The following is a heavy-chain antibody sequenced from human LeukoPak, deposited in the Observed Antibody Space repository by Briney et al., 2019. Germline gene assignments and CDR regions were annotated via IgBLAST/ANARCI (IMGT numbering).Heavy chain of an antibody. CDR1: RFTFSSYE. CDR2: ISGSGVK. J-gene: IGHJ3*02. CDR3: AREDTGVAFDI. V-gene: IGHV3-48*03. Sequence: GGSLRLSCAASRFTFSSYEMNWVRQAPGKGLEWVSYISGSGVKHYADSVKGRFTISRDNAKNSLYLQMNSLRVEDTAVYYCAREDTGVAFDIWGQGTTVTV. D-gene: IGHD2-8*01.